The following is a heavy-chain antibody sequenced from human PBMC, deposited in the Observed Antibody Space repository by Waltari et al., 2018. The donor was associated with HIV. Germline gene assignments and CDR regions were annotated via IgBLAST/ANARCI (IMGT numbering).Heavy chain of an antibody. CDR3: ARAEWGKTTPHYYYGMDV. CDR2: IYYSGST. D-gene: IGHD4-4*01. V-gene: IGHV4-59*01. CDR1: GGSISSSY. J-gene: IGHJ6*02. Sequence: QVQLQESGPGLVKPSETLSLTCTVSGGSISSSYWSWLRQPTGKGLEWNGYIYYSGSTNYNPSLKSRVTISVDTSKNQCSLKLSSVTAADTAVYYCARAEWGKTTPHYYYGMDVWGQGTTVTVSS.